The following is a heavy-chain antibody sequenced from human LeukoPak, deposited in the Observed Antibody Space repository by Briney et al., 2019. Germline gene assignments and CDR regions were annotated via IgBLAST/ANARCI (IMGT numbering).Heavy chain of an antibody. V-gene: IGHV1-18*01. Sequence: ASVKVSCKASGYTFTSYGISWVRQAPGQGLEWMGWISACNGNTNYAQKLQGRVTMTTDTSTSTAYMELRSLRSDDTAVYYCARPHSGYDDFDYWGQGTLVTVSS. CDR2: ISACNGNT. D-gene: IGHD5-12*01. CDR3: ARPHSGYDDFDY. J-gene: IGHJ4*02. CDR1: GYTFTSYG.